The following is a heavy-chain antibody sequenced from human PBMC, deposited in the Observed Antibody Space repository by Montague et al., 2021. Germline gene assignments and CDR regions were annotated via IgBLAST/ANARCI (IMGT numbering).Heavy chain of an antibody. D-gene: IGHD3-22*01. Sequence: SETLSLTCVVSGASINSYYWSWIRQPPGKGLECTGYIHYSGTTNYNPSLKSRVTLSVDTSKNQISLKLSHVTAADTAVYYGARFHYYDMNFDLWGRGTLVTVSS. J-gene: IGHJ2*01. CDR2: IHYSGTT. V-gene: IGHV4-59*01. CDR1: GASINSYY. CDR3: ARFHYYDMNFDL.